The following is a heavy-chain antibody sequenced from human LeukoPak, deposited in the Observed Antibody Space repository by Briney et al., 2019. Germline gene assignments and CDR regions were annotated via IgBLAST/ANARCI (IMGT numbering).Heavy chain of an antibody. V-gene: IGHV3-23*01. CDR1: GFTFSSYA. J-gene: IGHJ6*02. CDR3: AKADVAYSSSSSGIDV. CDR2: ISGSGGST. Sequence: GGSLRLSCAASGFTFSSYAMSWVRQAPGKGLEWVSAISGSGGSTYYADSVKGRFTISRDNTKNTLYLQMNSLRAEDTAVYYCAKADVAYSSSSSGIDVWGQGTTVTVSS. D-gene: IGHD6-13*01.